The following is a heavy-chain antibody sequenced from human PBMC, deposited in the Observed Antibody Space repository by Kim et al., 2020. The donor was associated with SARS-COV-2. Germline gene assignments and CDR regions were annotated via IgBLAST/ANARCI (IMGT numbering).Heavy chain of an antibody. CDR3: ARRDGYNWLDY. D-gene: IGHD5-12*01. CDR2: IYPEDSDT. Sequence: GESLQISCRASGYTFADFWIGWVRQMPGKGLEWVGIIYPEDSDTRYSPSFQGRVSISVDTSITTAYLQWNNLKASDSGMYYCARRDGYNWLDYWGQGTLITVSS. V-gene: IGHV5-51*01. CDR1: GYTFADFW. J-gene: IGHJ4*02.